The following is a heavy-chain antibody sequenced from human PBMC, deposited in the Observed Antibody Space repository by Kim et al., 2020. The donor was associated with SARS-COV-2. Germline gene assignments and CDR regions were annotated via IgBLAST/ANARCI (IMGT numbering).Heavy chain of an antibody. Sequence: YADSGKGRFTSSRDNAKTSLYLRMNSLRAEDTALYHCARDLGGHGENWFDPWGQGTLVTVSS. V-gene: IGHV3-20*01. CDR3: ARDLGGHGENWFDP. J-gene: IGHJ5*02. D-gene: IGHD4-17*01.